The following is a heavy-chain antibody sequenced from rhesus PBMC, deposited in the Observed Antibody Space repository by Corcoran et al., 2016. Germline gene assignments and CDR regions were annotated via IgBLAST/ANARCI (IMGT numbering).Heavy chain of an antibody. CDR2: IYVSGGST. V-gene: IGHV4-106*01. Sequence: QVQLQESGPGLVKPSETLSLTCAVSGGPISDSYYWSLIRLPPGKGLEWIGYIYVSGGSTYYNPSLKSRVTISTDTSKNQFSLKLSSVTAADTAVYYCARGSSSWSDLDYWGQGVLVTVSS. D-gene: IGHD6-13*01. J-gene: IGHJ4*01. CDR1: GGPISDSYY. CDR3: ARGSSSWSDLDY.